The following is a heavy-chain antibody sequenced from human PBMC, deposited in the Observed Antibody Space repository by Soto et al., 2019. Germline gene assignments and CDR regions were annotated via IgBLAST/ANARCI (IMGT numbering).Heavy chain of an antibody. Sequence: ETLPHTWTVSGGSIRRYYWSWIRQPPGKGLEWIGYIYYSGTTNYNPSLTRRVTISVDTSKNQFSLNLSSVTAADTAVYYCASMGYHYGSGSYPLDYWGQGTLVTVSS. CDR3: ASMGYHYGSGSYPLDY. CDR1: GGSIRRYY. V-gene: IGHV4-59*08. J-gene: IGHJ4*02. CDR2: IYYSGTT. D-gene: IGHD3-10*01.